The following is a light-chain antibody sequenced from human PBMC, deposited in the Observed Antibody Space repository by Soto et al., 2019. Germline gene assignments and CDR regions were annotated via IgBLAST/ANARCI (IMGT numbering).Light chain of an antibody. V-gene: IGKV1-5*03. Sequence: DIQMTQSPSTLSASVGDRVTITSRASQSISSSLAWYQQKPGKAPKLLIYKASSLESGVPSRFSGSGSGTEFTLTISSLHPDDFATYYCQEYNSSSRTFGQGTKVEI. CDR1: QSISSS. CDR2: KAS. J-gene: IGKJ1*01. CDR3: QEYNSSSRT.